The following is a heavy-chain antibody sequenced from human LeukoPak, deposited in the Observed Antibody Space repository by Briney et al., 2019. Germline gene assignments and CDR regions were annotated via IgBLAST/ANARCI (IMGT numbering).Heavy chain of an antibody. CDR2: IYYSGST. J-gene: IGHJ2*01. Sequence: SETLSLTCTVSGGSISSYYWSWIRQPPGKGLEWIGYIYYSGSTNYNPSLKSRVTISVDTSKNQFSLKLSSVTAADTAVYYCARAGYYYGSGSYWPGWYFDLWGRGTLVTVSS. CDR1: GGSISSYY. D-gene: IGHD3-10*01. V-gene: IGHV4-59*01. CDR3: ARAGYYYGSGSYWPGWYFDL.